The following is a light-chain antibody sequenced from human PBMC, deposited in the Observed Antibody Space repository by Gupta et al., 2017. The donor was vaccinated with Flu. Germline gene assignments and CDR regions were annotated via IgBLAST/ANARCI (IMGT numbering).Light chain of an antibody. CDR2: GVN. CDR1: TSDVGANNY. Sequence: QSALTQPASVSGSPGQSIAISCTGTTSDVGANNYVSWYQQHPGKAPKVMIYGVNNRPSGVSDRFSGSKSGNTASLTISGPQAEDEADYYCSSYRSSSTSFFFGTGTKVTVL. CDR3: SSYRSSSTSFF. J-gene: IGLJ1*01. V-gene: IGLV2-14*01.